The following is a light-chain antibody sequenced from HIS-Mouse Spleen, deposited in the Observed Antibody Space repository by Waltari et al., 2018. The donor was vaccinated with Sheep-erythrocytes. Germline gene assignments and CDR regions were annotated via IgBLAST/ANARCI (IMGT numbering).Light chain of an antibody. CDR3: CSYAGSSTPWV. J-gene: IGLJ3*02. V-gene: IGLV2-23*01. Sequence: SALTQPASVSASPGQSITTPCTGTSSDVGSYDLASSYQQPPGKGPKRLNYEGSKRPSGVSNRFSGSKSGNTASLTISGLQAEDEADYYCCSYAGSSTPWVFGGGTKLTVL. CDR1: SSDVGSYDL. CDR2: EGS.